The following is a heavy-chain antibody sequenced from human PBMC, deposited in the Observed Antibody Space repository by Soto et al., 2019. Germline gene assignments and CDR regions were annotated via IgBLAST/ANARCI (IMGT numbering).Heavy chain of an antibody. CDR2: IWYDGSNK. V-gene: IGHV3-33*01. CDR1: GFTFSSYG. CDR3: ARDLGRYYPGWGVPIDY. Sequence: GGSLRLSCAASGFTFSSYGMHWVRQAPGKGLEWVAVIWYDGSNKYYADSVKGRFTISRENSKNTLYLQMNSLRAEDTAVYYCARDLGRYYPGWGVPIDYWGQGTLVTVSS. J-gene: IGHJ4*02. D-gene: IGHD1-26*01.